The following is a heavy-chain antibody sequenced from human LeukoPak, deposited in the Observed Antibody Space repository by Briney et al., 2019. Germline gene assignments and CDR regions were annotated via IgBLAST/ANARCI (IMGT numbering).Heavy chain of an antibody. CDR1: GFTFSSYA. J-gene: IGHJ4*02. D-gene: IGHD3-9*01. CDR2: ISGSGGST. CDR3: AKHPQLRYFDWFPTFFD. Sequence: TGGSLRLSCAASGFTFSSYAMSWVRQAPGKGLEWVSAISGSGGSTYYADSVKGRFTISRDNSKNTLDLQMNSLRAEDTAVYYCAKHPQLRYFDWFPTFFDWGQGTLVTVSS. V-gene: IGHV3-23*01.